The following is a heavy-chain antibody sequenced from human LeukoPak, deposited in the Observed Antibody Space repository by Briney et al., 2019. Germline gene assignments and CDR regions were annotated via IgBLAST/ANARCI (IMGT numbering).Heavy chain of an antibody. D-gene: IGHD2-2*01. V-gene: IGHV5-51*01. Sequence: GESLKISCKGSGNSFTSYWIGRVRQMPGKGLEWMGIFYPGDSDTRYSPSFQGQVTISADKSISTPYLQWRSLKASDTAMYYCARRHCSSTSCYDFDYWGPGTLVTVAS. CDR1: GNSFTSYW. J-gene: IGHJ4*02. CDR2: FYPGDSDT. CDR3: ARRHCSSTSCYDFDY.